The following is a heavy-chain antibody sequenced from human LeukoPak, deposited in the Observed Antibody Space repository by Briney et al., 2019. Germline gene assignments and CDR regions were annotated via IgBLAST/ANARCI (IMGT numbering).Heavy chain of an antibody. V-gene: IGHV4-4*07. J-gene: IGHJ2*01. CDR3: ARGSIGVTVTTVTTSRYWYFDL. Sequence: PSDTLSLTCTVSGVSISSYYWSWIRQPAGKGLEWIGRIYASGSTNYNPSLKSRVTMSVDTSKNQFSLKLSSVTAADTAVYYCARGSIGVTVTTVTTSRYWYFDLWGRGTLVTVSS. CDR1: GVSISSYY. D-gene: IGHD4-17*01. CDR2: IYASGST.